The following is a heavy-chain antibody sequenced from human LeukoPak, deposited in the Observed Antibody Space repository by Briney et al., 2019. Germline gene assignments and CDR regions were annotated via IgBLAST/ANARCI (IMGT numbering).Heavy chain of an antibody. CDR3: ARGVPEYYDFWSGYFYYFDY. Sequence: PSETLSLTCSVSGGSISGYYWSWIRQPPGKGLEWIGYIYHNGGTNYNPSLQSRLTISIDTSKNQFSLKLSSVTAADTAVYYCARGVPEYYDFWSGYFYYFDYWGQGTLVTVSS. V-gene: IGHV4-59*08. CDR1: GGSISGYY. CDR2: IYHNGGT. J-gene: IGHJ4*02. D-gene: IGHD3-3*01.